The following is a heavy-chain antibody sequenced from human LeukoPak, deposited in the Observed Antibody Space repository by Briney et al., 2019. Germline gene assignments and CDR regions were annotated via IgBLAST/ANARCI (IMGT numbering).Heavy chain of an antibody. J-gene: IGHJ3*02. CDR1: GGSISSGSYY. V-gene: IGHV4-31*03. D-gene: IGHD3-16*01. CDR3: ATRFGGWADAFDI. Sequence: SETLSLICTVSGGSISSGSYYWAWVRQHTGQDLEWIGYIHYSGYTYSNPSLRSRVILSLDTSQNQFSLKLNSVTAADTAVYYCATRFGGWADAFDIWGPGTMVTVSS. CDR2: IHYSGYT.